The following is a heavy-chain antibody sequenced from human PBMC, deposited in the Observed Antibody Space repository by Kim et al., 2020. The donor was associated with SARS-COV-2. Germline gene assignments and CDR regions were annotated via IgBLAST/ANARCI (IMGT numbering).Heavy chain of an antibody. CDR3: ARYRGSYYYYCMDV. Sequence: GGSLRLSCAASGFTVSSNYMSWVRQAPGKGLEWVSVIYSGGSTYYADSVKGRFTISRDNSKNTLYLQMNSLRAEDTAVYYCARYRGSYYYYCMDVWGQGTTVTVSS. J-gene: IGHJ6*02. D-gene: IGHD2-15*01. CDR2: IYSGGST. CDR1: GFTVSSNY. V-gene: IGHV3-66*01.